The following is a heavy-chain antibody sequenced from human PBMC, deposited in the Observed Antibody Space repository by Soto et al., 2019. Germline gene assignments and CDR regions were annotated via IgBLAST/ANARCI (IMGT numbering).Heavy chain of an antibody. CDR3: ARDRASSSWYWFDP. Sequence: GGSLRLSCAASGFTFSSYSMNWVRQAPGKGLEWVSYISSSSSTIYYADSVKGRFTISRDNAKNSLYLQMNSLRDEDTAVYYCARDRASSSWYWFDPWGKGTLVTVSS. D-gene: IGHD6-13*01. V-gene: IGHV3-48*02. CDR1: GFTFSSYS. CDR2: ISSSSSTI. J-gene: IGHJ5*02.